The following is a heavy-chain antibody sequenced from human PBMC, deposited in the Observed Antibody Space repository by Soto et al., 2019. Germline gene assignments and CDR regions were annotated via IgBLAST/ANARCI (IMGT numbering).Heavy chain of an antibody. V-gene: IGHV3-33*01. CDR1: GFSFNSYA. D-gene: IGHD3-10*01. CDR3: ARCHYSGARTYYMDV. J-gene: IGHJ6*03. CDR2: IWDDGSNK. Sequence: QVLLVESGGGVVQPGRSLRLSCTASGFSFNSYAMHWVRQAPGKGLEWVALIWDDGSNKDYADSVKGRFTISRDNSKNTLYLQMNSLRGEDTAVYHCARCHYSGARTYYMDVWGQGTTVTVSS.